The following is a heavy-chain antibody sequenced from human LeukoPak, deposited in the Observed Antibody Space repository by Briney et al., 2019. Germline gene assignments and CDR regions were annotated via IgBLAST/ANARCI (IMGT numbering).Heavy chain of an antibody. CDR1: GYTFTGYY. V-gene: IGHV1-2*04. J-gene: IGHJ3*02. D-gene: IGHD5-24*01. Sequence: ASVKVSCKASGYTFTGYYMHWVRQAPRQGLEWMGWINPNSGGTNYAQKFQGWVTMTRDTSISTAYMELSRLRSDDTAVYYCARVRVRWLQSWGAFDIWGQGTMVTVSS. CDR3: ARVRVRWLQSWGAFDI. CDR2: INPNSGGT.